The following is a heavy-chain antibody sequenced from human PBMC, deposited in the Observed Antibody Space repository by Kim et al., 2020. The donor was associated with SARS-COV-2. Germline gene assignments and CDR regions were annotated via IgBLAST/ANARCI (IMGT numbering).Heavy chain of an antibody. Sequence: SETLSLTCAVYGGSFSGYYWSWIRQPPGKGLEWIGEINHSGSTNYNPSLKSRVTISVDTSKNQFSLKLSSVTAADTAVYYCARGGVEMATIFSRRTFYY. CDR1: GGSFSGYY. D-gene: IGHD5-12*01. CDR3: ARGGVEMATIFSRRTFYY. J-gene: IGHJ4*01. V-gene: IGHV4-34*01. CDR2: INHSGST.